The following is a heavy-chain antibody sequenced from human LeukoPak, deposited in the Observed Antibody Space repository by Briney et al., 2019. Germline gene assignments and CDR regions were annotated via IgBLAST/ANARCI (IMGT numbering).Heavy chain of an antibody. J-gene: IGHJ4*02. CDR1: GGSISSSSYY. Sequence: SETLSLTCTVSGGSISSSSYYWGWVRQPPGKGLEWIGSIYYSGSTFYNPSLKSRVTISADTSKNQFSLKLSSVTAADTAVYYCARADYDYFDYWGQGTLVTVSS. CDR2: IYYSGST. D-gene: IGHD3-3*01. CDR3: ARADYDYFDY. V-gene: IGHV4-39*07.